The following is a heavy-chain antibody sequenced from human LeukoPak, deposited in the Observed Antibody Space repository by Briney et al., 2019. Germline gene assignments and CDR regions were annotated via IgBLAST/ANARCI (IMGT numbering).Heavy chain of an antibody. Sequence: GGSLRLSCAASGFSFSSYAMSWVRQAPGKGLEWVSAISGSGGSTYYADSVKGRFTISRDNSKNRLYLQMHSLRAEDTAVYYCASRANWAMNYFDYWGQGNLVTVSS. CDR2: ISGSGGST. CDR3: ASRANWAMNYFDY. J-gene: IGHJ4*02. V-gene: IGHV3-23*01. CDR1: GFSFSSYA. D-gene: IGHD4/OR15-4a*01.